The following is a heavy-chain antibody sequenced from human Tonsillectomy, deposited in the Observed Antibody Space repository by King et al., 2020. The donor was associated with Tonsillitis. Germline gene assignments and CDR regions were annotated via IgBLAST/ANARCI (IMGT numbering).Heavy chain of an antibody. J-gene: IGHJ4*02. V-gene: IGHV3-23*04. D-gene: IGHD1-26*01. Sequence: VQLVESGGGLVQPGGSLRLSCEAAGFTFSTYAMSWVRQAPGKGPEWGSAISGRDTRTFYADSVKGRVTISRDDSKNTVSLQMSSLRAEDTAVYYCAKESPYSGNYRFYYFDYWGQGTLVTVSS. CDR3: AKESPYSGNYRFYYFDY. CDR1: GFTFSTYA. CDR2: ISGRDTRT.